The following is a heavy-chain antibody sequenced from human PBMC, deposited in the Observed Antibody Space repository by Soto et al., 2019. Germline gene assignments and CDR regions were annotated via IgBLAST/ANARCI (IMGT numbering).Heavy chain of an antibody. CDR1: GGSISSYY. Sequence: SETLSLTCTVSGGSISSYYWSWIRQPPGKGLEWIGYIYYSGSTNYNPSLKSRVTISVDTSKNQFSLKLSSVTAADTAVYYCASLVAAGPYYYGMDVWGQGTTVTVSS. V-gene: IGHV4-59*01. CDR3: ASLVAAGPYYYGMDV. J-gene: IGHJ6*02. CDR2: IYYSGST. D-gene: IGHD2-15*01.